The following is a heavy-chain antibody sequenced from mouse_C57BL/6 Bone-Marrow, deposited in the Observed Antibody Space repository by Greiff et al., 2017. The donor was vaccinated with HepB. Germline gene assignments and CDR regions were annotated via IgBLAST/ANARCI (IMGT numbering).Heavy chain of an antibody. CDR2: IYPRSGNT. J-gene: IGHJ3*01. CDR3: ERLGITTVVAPGFAY. CDR1: GYTFTSYG. Sequence: QVQLKESGAELARPGASVKLSCKASGYTFTSYGISWVKQRTGQGLEWIGEIYPRSGNTYYNEKFKGKATLTADKSSSTAYMELRSLTSEDSAVYFCERLGITTVVAPGFAYWGQGTLVTVSA. V-gene: IGHV1-81*01. D-gene: IGHD1-1*01.